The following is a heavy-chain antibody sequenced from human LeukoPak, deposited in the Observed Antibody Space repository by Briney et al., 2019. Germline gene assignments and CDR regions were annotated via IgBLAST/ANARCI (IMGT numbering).Heavy chain of an antibody. V-gene: IGHV1-18*01. CDR1: GGSFSSYA. D-gene: IGHD2-21*02. CDR2: ISAYNGNT. CDR3: ARDGKAYCGGDCGGRGAFDI. Sequence: ASVKVSCKASGGSFSSYAISWVRQAPGQGLEWMGWISAYNGNTNYAQKLQGRVTMTTDTSTSTAYMELRSLRSDDTAVYYCARDGKAYCGGDCGGRGAFDIRGKGTMVTVSS. J-gene: IGHJ3*02.